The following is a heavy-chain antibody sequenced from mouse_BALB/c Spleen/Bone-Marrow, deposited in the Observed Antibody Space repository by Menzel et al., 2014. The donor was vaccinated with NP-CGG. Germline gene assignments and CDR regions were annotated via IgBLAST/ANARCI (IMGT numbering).Heavy chain of an antibody. CDR1: GYSITGCY. CDR2: INPYNGAT. CDR3: ARGAY. Sequence: EVQLQQSGPELVKPGVSVKISCKASGYSITGCYMHWVKQSHVKSLEWIGRINPYNGATTYSQSFKDKASLTVDESSNTAYMDLHSLTSEDSAVYYCARGAYWGQGTLVTVSA. V-gene: IGHV1-31*01. J-gene: IGHJ3*01.